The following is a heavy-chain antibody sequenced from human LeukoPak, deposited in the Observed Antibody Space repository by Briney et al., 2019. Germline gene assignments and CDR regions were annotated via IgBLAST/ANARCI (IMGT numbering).Heavy chain of an antibody. CDR1: GFTFSSYA. CDR3: ARDYYDSSGYYSLETWYYFDY. CDR2: ISYDGSNK. V-gene: IGHV3-30-3*01. J-gene: IGHJ4*02. D-gene: IGHD3-22*01. Sequence: GGSLRLSCAASGFTFSSYAMHWVRQAPGKGLEWVAVISYDGSNKYYADSVKGRFTISRDNSKNTLYLQMNSLRADDTAVYYCARDYYDSSGYYSLETWYYFDYWGQGTLVTVSS.